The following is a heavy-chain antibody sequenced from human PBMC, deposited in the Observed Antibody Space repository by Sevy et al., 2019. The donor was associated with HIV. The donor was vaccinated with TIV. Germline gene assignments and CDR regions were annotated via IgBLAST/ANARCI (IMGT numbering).Heavy chain of an antibody. J-gene: IGHJ4*02. V-gene: IGHV4-39*01. CDR3: ASHNYSDRSGYYYPVWFDY. CDR2: IFYSGSP. CDR1: SGSISSSTYY. D-gene: IGHD3-22*01. Sequence: SETLSLTCTVSSGSISSSTYYWAWIRQPPGKGLEWIGSIFYSGSPYYNPSLQSRLTISVDTSKNLFSLKLSSVTAADTAVYYCASHNYSDRSGYYYPVWFDYWGRGTLVTVSS.